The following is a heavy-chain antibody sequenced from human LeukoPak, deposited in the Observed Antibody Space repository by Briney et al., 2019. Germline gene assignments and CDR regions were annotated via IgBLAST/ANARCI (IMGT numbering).Heavy chain of an antibody. Sequence: SETLSLTRAVYGGSFSGYYWSWIRQPPGKGLEWIGEINHSGSTNYNPSLKSRVTISVDTSKNQFSLKLSSVTAADTAVYYCARGRRIAVAGKGFDYWGQGTLVTVSS. CDR1: GGSFSGYY. V-gene: IGHV4-34*01. CDR2: INHSGST. J-gene: IGHJ4*02. CDR3: ARGRRIAVAGKGFDY. D-gene: IGHD6-19*01.